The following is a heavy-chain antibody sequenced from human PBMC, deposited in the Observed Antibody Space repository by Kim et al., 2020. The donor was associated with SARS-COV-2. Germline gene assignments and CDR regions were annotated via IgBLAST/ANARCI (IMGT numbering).Heavy chain of an antibody. CDR2: ISSTSSTI. Sequence: GGSLRLSCTASGFSFSSYSMNWVRQAPGKGLEWVSYISSTSSTIYYADSVKGRFTIFRDNAKNSLYLQMNSLRDEDTAVYYCARDLGYSYEYWGQGTLVTVSS. CDR1: GFSFSSYS. V-gene: IGHV3-48*02. D-gene: IGHD5-18*01. CDR3: ARDLGYSYEY. J-gene: IGHJ4*02.